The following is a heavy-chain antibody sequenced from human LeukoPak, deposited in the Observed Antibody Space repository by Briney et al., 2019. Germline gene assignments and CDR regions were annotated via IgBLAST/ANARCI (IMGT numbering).Heavy chain of an antibody. D-gene: IGHD2-21*02. J-gene: IGHJ4*02. CDR1: GYSFTSYW. V-gene: IGHV5-51*01. CDR3: ASLGVVTATGPYYFDY. CDR2: IYPGDSDT. Sequence: GESLKISCKGSGYSFTSYWIGWVRQMPGKGLEWMGIIYPGDSDTRYSPSFQGQVTISADKSISTAYLQWSSLKASDTAMYYCASLGVVTATGPYYFDYWGQGTLVTVSS.